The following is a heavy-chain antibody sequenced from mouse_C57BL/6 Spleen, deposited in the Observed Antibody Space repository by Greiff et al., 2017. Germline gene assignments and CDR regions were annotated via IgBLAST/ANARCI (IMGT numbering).Heavy chain of an antibody. V-gene: IGHV5-17*01. J-gene: IGHJ2*01. CDR2: ISSGSSTI. CDR1: GFTFSDYG. CDR3: AIITTVVAENYFDY. Sequence: EVKLEESGGGLVKPGGSLKLSCAASGFTFSDYGMHWVRQAPEKGLEWVAYISSGSSTIYYADTVKGRFTISRDNAKNTLFLQMTSLRSEDTAMYYCAIITTVVAENYFDYWGQGTTLTVSS. D-gene: IGHD1-1*01.